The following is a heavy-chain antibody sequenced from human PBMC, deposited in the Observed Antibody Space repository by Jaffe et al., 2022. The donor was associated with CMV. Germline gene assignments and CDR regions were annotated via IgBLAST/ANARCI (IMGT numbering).Heavy chain of an antibody. Sequence: QVQLVESGGGVVQPGRSLRLSCAASGFTFSSYGMHWVRQAPGKGLEWVAVIWYDGSNKYYADSVKGRFTISRDNSKNTLYLQMNSLRAEDTAVYYCARDRGIAARPPPYYYYYYMDVWGKGTTVTVSS. V-gene: IGHV3-33*08. J-gene: IGHJ6*03. CDR3: ARDRGIAARPPPYYYYYYMDV. CDR2: IWYDGSNK. D-gene: IGHD6-6*01. CDR1: GFTFSSYG.